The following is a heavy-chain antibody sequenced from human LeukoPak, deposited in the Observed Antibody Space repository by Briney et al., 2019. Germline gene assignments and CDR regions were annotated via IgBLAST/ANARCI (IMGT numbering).Heavy chain of an antibody. J-gene: IGHJ4*02. D-gene: IGHD1-14*01. Sequence: SSVKVSCKASGYTFTTYYMHWVRQAPGQGLEWMGIVNPSAGSTVYAQKFQGRVTMTRDTSTSTVYMELSSLRSEDTAMYYCARDLASWQFNLDYWGQGTLVTVSS. CDR1: GYTFTTYY. CDR3: ARDLASWQFNLDY. CDR2: VNPSAGST. V-gene: IGHV1-46*01.